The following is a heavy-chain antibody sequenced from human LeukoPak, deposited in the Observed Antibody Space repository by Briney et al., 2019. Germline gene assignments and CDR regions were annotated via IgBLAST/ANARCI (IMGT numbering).Heavy chain of an antibody. J-gene: IGHJ4*02. CDR2: IYYSGST. CDR1: GASISRPYYS. Sequence: SETLSLTCAVSGASISRPYYSWAWIRRPPGKGLEWIGHIYYSGSTYYNPSLQSRVTISADTSRNQFSLKVTSATATDTAVYYCARGSVDTAKVPFDYWGQGTLATVSS. CDR3: ARGSVDTAKVPFDY. D-gene: IGHD5-18*01. V-gene: IGHV4-30-4*07.